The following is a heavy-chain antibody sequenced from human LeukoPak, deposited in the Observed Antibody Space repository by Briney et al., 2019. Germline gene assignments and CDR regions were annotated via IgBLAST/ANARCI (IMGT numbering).Heavy chain of an antibody. J-gene: IGHJ5*02. D-gene: IGHD3-9*01. CDR1: GYTFTSYY. CDR3: ARNHYDILTVEDHWFDP. Sequence: ASVKVSCKASGYTFTSYYMHWVRQAPGQGLEGMGWINPNSGGTNYAQKFQGRVTMTRDTSISTAYMELSRLRSDDTAVYYCARNHYDILTVEDHWFDPWGQGTLVTVSS. CDR2: INPNSGGT. V-gene: IGHV1-2*02.